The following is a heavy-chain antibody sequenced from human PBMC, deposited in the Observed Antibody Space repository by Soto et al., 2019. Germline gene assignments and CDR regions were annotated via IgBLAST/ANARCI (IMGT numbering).Heavy chain of an antibody. Sequence: QITLKESGPPLVKPTQTLTLTCTFSGFSLSTTAVGVGWIRQPSGKALECLAVIYWDDDKRYRPSLKTRLSITKDTSKDLVVLTITNMDPVDTATYYCARYVAGTTGSAFDMWGQGKMVAVSS. CDR2: IYWDDDK. CDR3: ARYVAGTTGSAFDM. CDR1: GFSLSTTAVG. V-gene: IGHV2-5*02. J-gene: IGHJ3*02. D-gene: IGHD1-1*01.